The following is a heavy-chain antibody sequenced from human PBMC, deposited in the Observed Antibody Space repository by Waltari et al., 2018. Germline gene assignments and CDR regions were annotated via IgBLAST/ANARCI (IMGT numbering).Heavy chain of an antibody. J-gene: IGHJ4*02. CDR1: GFPLTTSGNS. CDR2: IYWNDDK. D-gene: IGHD3-9*01. CDR3: AHHVTIYYTPYIDN. Sequence: QITLKESGPTLLKPTQTLTLTCTVSGFPLTTSGNSVGWVRQPPGKALEWLGLIYWNDDKRFSPSLRSRLTISRDTSKNEVVLTLTSVDPVDTGTYFCAHHVTIYYTPYIDNWGQGTLVTVSS. V-gene: IGHV2-5*01.